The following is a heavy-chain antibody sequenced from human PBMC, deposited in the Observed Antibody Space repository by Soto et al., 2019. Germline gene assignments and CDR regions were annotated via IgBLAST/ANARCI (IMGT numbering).Heavy chain of an antibody. CDR3: ARVKNWAEFDY. V-gene: IGHV4-59*01. CDR1: GGSMSDYY. J-gene: IGHJ4*02. CDR2: VYQSGDT. Sequence: QVQLQESGPGLVKPSETLSLTCTVSGGSMSDYYWTWIRQPPGKGLEWIGYVYQSGDTNYNPSLKSRVTMSMDASENQFSLTLISVTAADTALYYCARVKNWAEFDYWGQGALVTVSP. D-gene: IGHD7-27*01.